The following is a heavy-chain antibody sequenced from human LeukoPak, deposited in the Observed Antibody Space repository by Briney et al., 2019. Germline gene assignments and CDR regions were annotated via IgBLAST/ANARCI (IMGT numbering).Heavy chain of an antibody. CDR1: GGSISGHY. CDR3: ARVSRY. Sequence: SETLSLTCAVYGGSISGHYWSWIRQPPGKGLEWIGEINHSGSTNYNPSLKSRVTISVDTSKNQFSLKLSSVTAADTAVYYCARVSRYWGQGTLVTVSS. J-gene: IGHJ4*02. CDR2: INHSGST. V-gene: IGHV4-34*01.